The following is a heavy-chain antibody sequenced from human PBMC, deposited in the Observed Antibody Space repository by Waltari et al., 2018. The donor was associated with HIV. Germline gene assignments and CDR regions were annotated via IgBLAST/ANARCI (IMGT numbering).Heavy chain of an antibody. CDR1: GGSISSSSYY. V-gene: IGHV4-39*01. D-gene: IGHD3-10*01. CDR2: IYYSGST. Sequence: QLQLQESGPGLVKPSETLSLTCTVPGGSISSSSYYWGWIRQPPGKGLEWIGSIYYSGSTYYNPSLKSRVTISVDTSKNQFSLKLSSVTAADTAVYYCARHPTMVRDWGGYFDYWGQGTLVTVSS. CDR3: ARHPTMVRDWGGYFDY. J-gene: IGHJ4*02.